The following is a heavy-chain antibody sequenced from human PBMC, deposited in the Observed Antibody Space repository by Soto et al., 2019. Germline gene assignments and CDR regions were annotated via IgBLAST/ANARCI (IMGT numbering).Heavy chain of an antibody. V-gene: IGHV1-3*01. Sequence: ASVKVCCKASGYTFTSYAMHWVRQAPGRRLEWMGWINAGNGNTKYSQKFQGRVTITRDTSASTAYMELSSLRSEDTAVYYCARGGQWLALIYYYYGMDVWGQGTTVTVSS. D-gene: IGHD6-19*01. CDR1: GYTFTSYA. CDR3: ARGGQWLALIYYYYGMDV. J-gene: IGHJ6*02. CDR2: INAGNGNT.